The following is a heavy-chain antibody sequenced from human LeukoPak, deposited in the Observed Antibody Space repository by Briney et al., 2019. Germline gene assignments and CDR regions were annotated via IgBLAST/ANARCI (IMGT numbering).Heavy chain of an antibody. D-gene: IGHD5-24*01. CDR3: ARGKSRDGYNQFDY. CDR1: GGTFSSYA. Sequence: ASVEVSCKASGGTFSSYAISWVRQAPGQGLEWMGGIIPIFGTANYAQKFQGRVTITADESTSTAYMELSSLRSEDTAVYYCARGKSRDGYNQFDYWGQGTLVTVSS. V-gene: IGHV1-69*13. J-gene: IGHJ4*02. CDR2: IIPIFGTA.